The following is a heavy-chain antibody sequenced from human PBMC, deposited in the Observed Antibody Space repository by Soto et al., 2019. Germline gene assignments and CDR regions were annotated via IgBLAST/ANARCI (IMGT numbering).Heavy chain of an antibody. Sequence: SETLSLTCSVSGAALNSGNYCWSWIRQVPGRGLEWIGHIYVTGAVDYNPSLRDRITISQDTSERQFSLNLRLVTAADTAVYYCARLRIATNNYKWFDPWGQGTLVTVSS. CDR2: IYVTGAV. CDR1: GAALNSGNYC. V-gene: IGHV4-31*03. D-gene: IGHD2-21*01. J-gene: IGHJ5*02. CDR3: ARLRIATNNYKWFDP.